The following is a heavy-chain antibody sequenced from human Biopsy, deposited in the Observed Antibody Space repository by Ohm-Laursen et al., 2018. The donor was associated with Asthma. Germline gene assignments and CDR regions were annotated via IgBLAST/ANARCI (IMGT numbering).Heavy chain of an antibody. CDR2: VNTGNGDT. D-gene: IGHD3-9*01. CDR3: ARTYYDFLTGQVKDVFGV. CDR1: GYNFISFA. V-gene: IGHV1-3*04. J-gene: IGHJ3*01. Sequence: SVKVSCKASGYNFISFAIHWVRQAPGQRLEWMGWVNTGNGDTKYSQKFQGRVTITRDTSASTAYIELRSLRSEDTATYYCARTYYDFLTGQVKDVFGVWGQRTMVTVSS.